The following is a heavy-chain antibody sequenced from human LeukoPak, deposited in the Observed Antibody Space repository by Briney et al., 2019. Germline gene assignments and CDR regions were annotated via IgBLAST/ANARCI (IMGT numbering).Heavy chain of an antibody. CDR3: ARLDIVVVVAAKSVLDAFDI. D-gene: IGHD2-15*01. J-gene: IGHJ3*02. CDR2: INHSGST. Sequence: SETLSLTCAVYGGSFSGYYWSWIRQPPGKGLEWIGEINHSGSTNYNPSLKSRVTISVDTSKNQFPLKLSSVTAADTAVYYCARLDIVVVVAAKSVLDAFDIWGQGTMVTVSS. CDR1: GGSFSGYY. V-gene: IGHV4-34*01.